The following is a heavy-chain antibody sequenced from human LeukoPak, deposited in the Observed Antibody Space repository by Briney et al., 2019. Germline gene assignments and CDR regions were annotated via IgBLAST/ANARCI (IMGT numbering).Heavy chain of an antibody. CDR1: GGTFSSYA. V-gene: IGHV1-69*04. CDR2: IIPILGIA. D-gene: IGHD6-13*01. CDR3: AKDSSRGDSSSWYRGRRTPYYFDY. J-gene: IGHJ4*02. Sequence: GASVKVSCKASGGTFSSYAISWVRQAPGQGLEWMGRIIPILGIANYAQKFQGRVTITADKSTSTAYMELSSLRAEDTAVYYCAKDSSRGDSSSWYRGRRTPYYFDYWGQGTLVTVSS.